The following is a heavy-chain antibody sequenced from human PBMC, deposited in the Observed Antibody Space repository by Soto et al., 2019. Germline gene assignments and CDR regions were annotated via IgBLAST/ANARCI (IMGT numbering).Heavy chain of an antibody. D-gene: IGHD3-10*01. CDR2: IIPMYGPA. CDR1: GGTFSSYA. V-gene: IGHV1-69*01. CDR3: ARVTSMVRGVIDNWFDP. Sequence: QVPLVQSGAEVKKPGSSVTVSCKASGGTFSSYAIHWVRQAPGQGLEWMGGIIPMYGPANYAQRFQGRVTITADESTTTVYMELTSLTSQDTAVYYCARVTSMVRGVIDNWFDPWGRGTLVTVSS. J-gene: IGHJ5*02.